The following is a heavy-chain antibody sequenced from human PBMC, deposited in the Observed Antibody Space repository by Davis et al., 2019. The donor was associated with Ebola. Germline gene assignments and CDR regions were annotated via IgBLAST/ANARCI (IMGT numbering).Heavy chain of an antibody. CDR2: LGLSADT. Sequence: GESLKISCAASGFVFSSYVMSWVRRAPGKGLEWVSTLGLSADTYYADSVKGRFTISRDNSKSTLYLQMNSLRAEDTAVYYCARPENYDFWSGVDYWGQGTLVTVSS. CDR3: ARPENYDFWSGVDY. D-gene: IGHD3-3*01. J-gene: IGHJ4*02. V-gene: IGHV3-23*01. CDR1: GFVFSSYV.